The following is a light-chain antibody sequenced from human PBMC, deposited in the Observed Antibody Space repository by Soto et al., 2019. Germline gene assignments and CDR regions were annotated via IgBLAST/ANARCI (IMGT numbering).Light chain of an antibody. Sequence: QSARTQPASVSGSPGQSIAISCTGTSSDVGGYEYVSWYQHHPGKAPKVMIYDVSYRPSGVSNRFSGSKSGNTASLTISGLQADYEADYYCTSYTSSSTYVFGTRTEVTDL. CDR3: TSYTSSSTYV. V-gene: IGLV2-14*03. CDR1: SSDVGGYEY. J-gene: IGLJ1*01. CDR2: DVS.